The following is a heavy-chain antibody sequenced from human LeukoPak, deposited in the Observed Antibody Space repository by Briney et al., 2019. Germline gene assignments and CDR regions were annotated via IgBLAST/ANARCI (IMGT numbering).Heavy chain of an antibody. Sequence: SETLSLTCTVSGGSISSGSYYWSWIRQPAGKGLEWIGRIYTSGSTNYNPSLKSRVTISVDTSKNQFSLKLSSVTAADTAVYYCARDLGYYYDSSGYVNWFDPWGQGTLVTVSS. CDR2: IYTSGST. CDR3: ARDLGYYYDSSGYVNWFDP. J-gene: IGHJ5*02. D-gene: IGHD3-22*01. V-gene: IGHV4-61*02. CDR1: GGSISSGSYY.